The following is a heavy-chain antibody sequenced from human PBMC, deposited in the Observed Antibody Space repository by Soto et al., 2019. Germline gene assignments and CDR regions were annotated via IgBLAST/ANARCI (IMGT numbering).Heavy chain of an antibody. V-gene: IGHV1-2*02. Sequence: ASVKVSFKASGGTFSSYAISWVRQAPGQGLEWMGWINPNSGGTNYAQKFQGRVTMTRDTSISTAYMELSRLRSDDTAVYYCARSIAASTGGMNVWG. CDR1: GGTFSSYA. D-gene: IGHD2-15*01. CDR3: ARSIAASTGGMNV. J-gene: IGHJ6*02. CDR2: INPNSGGT.